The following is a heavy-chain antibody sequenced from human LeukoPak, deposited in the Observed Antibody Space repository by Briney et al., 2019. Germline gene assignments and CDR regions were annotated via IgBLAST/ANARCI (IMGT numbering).Heavy chain of an antibody. CDR1: GFTFSSYW. D-gene: IGHD6-13*01. J-gene: IGHJ4*02. V-gene: IGHV3-74*01. Sequence: GGSLRLSCAASGFTFSSYWMHWVRQAPGKGLVWVSRINTDGSSTSYADSVKGRFTISRDNAKNTLYLQMNSLRAEDTAVYYCAKDLGRQLVYDYWGQGTLVTVSS. CDR2: INTDGSST. CDR3: AKDLGRQLVYDY.